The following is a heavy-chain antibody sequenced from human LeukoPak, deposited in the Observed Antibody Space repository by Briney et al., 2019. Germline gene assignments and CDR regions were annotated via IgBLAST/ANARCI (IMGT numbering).Heavy chain of an antibody. CDR3: AKAGIGDSYGYLDYFDY. D-gene: IGHD5-18*01. CDR2: IRHDGSNK. J-gene: IGHJ4*02. Sequence: GGSLRLSCAASGFTFSSYGMHWVRQAPGKGLQGVAFIRHDGSNKYYADSVKGRFTISRDNSKNTLYLQMNSLRAEDAAVYYCAKAGIGDSYGYLDYFDYWGQGTLVTVSS. V-gene: IGHV3-30*02. CDR1: GFTFSSYG.